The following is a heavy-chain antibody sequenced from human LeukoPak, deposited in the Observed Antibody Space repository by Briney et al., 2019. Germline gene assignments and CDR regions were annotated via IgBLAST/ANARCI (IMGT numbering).Heavy chain of an antibody. CDR3: ARHLGGTTLDY. Sequence: PSETLSLTCTVSGGSISSGDYYWSWIRQPPGKGLEWIGYIYYSGSTNYNPSLKSRVTISVDTSKNQFSLKLSSVTAADTAVYYCARHLGGTTLDYWGQGALVTVSS. CDR2: IYYSGST. J-gene: IGHJ4*02. CDR1: GGSISSGDYY. V-gene: IGHV4-61*08. D-gene: IGHD1-7*01.